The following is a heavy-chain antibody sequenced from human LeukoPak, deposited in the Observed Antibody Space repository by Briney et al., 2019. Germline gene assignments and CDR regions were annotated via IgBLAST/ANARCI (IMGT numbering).Heavy chain of an antibody. D-gene: IGHD4-17*01. V-gene: IGHV3-23*01. J-gene: IGHJ4*02. Sequence: GGSLRLSCTASGFTFSSYTMSWVRQAPGEGLEWLSAINGRGITYYAGSVKGRFTISRDNSENTLYLQMNSLTVDDTAVYFCAKERQTGDYFTSDYWGQGTLVTVAS. CDR1: GFTFSSYT. CDR2: INGRGIT. CDR3: AKERQTGDYFTSDY.